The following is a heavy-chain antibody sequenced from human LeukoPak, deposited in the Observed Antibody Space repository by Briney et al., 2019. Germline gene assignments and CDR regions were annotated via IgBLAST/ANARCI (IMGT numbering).Heavy chain of an antibody. D-gene: IGHD5-18*01. J-gene: IGHJ4*02. Sequence: SETLSLTCTVSGGSISSSSYYWGWIRQPPGKGLEWIGSIYYSGSTYYNPSLKSRVTISVDTSKNQFSLKLSSVTAADTAVYYCARLYARTAMTNFDYWGQGTLVTVSS. V-gene: IGHV4-39*01. CDR2: IYYSGST. CDR1: GGSISSSSYY. CDR3: ARLYARTAMTNFDY.